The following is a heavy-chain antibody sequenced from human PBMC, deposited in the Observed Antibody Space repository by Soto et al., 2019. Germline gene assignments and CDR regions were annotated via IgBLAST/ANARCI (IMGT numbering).Heavy chain of an antibody. CDR1: GFSLSKARMG. J-gene: IGHJ5*02. CDR2: IFSNDEK. CDR3: ARIKDRDYGDVWFDP. D-gene: IGHD4-17*01. V-gene: IGHV2-26*01. Sequence: QVTLKESGPVLVKPTETLTLTCTVSGFSLSKARMGVSWIRQPPGKALEWLAHIFSNDEKSYSTSLKSRLTTTRDTSNMQVVLTMNKMDAVDNATYYCARIKDRDYGDVWFDPWGQGTLVTVSS.